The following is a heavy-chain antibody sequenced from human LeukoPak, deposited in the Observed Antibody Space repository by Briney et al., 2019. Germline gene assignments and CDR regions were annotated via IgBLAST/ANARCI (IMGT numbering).Heavy chain of an antibody. CDR2: IYYSGST. D-gene: IGHD1-26*01. Sequence: PSETLSLTCTVSGGSISSYYWSWIRQPPGKGLEWIGSIYYSGSTYYNPSLKSRVTISVDTSKNQFSLKLSSVTAADTAVYYCARLSIVGAVFDYWGQGTLVTVSS. J-gene: IGHJ4*02. CDR3: ARLSIVGAVFDY. CDR1: GGSISSYY. V-gene: IGHV4-39*01.